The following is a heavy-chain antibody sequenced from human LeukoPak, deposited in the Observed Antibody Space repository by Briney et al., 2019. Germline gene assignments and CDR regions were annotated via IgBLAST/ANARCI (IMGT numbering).Heavy chain of an antibody. CDR1: GFTVSSNY. J-gene: IGHJ6*02. Sequence: GGSLRLSCAASGFTVSSNYMSWVRQAPGKGLEWVSVIYSGGSTYYADSVKGRFTISRDNSKNTLYLQMNSLRAEDTAVYYCARDPGPDILTYYYGMDVWGQGTTVTVSS. D-gene: IGHD3-9*01. V-gene: IGHV3-66*01. CDR3: ARDPGPDILTYYYGMDV. CDR2: IYSGGST.